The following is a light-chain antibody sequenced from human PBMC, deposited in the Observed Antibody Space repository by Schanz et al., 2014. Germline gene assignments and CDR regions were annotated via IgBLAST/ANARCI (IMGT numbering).Light chain of an antibody. CDR1: SSDVGGYNY. Sequence: QSALTQPASVSGSPGQSITISCTGTSSDVGGYNYVSWYQHHPGKAPKLMIYDVRNRPSGVSNRFSGSKSGNTASLTVSGLQAEDEADYYCSSYRRTATVAVFGTGTKLTVL. J-gene: IGLJ1*01. V-gene: IGLV2-14*03. CDR3: SSYRRTATVAV. CDR2: DVR.